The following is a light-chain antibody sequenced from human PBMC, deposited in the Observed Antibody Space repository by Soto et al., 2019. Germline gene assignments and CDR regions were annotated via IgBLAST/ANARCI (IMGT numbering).Light chain of an antibody. Sequence: QSALTQPASVSGSPGQSITISCTGTSSDVGGFNFVSWYQQHPGKAPKVVIYEVINRPSGISDRFSGSKSDNTASLTISGLHAEDEAEYYCSSYRSGSILYVFGTGTKVTVL. V-gene: IGLV2-14*01. CDR3: SSYRSGSILYV. J-gene: IGLJ1*01. CDR2: EVI. CDR1: SSDVGGFNF.